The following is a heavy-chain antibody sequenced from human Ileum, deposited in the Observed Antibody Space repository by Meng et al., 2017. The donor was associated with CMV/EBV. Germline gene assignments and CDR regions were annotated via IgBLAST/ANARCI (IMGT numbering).Heavy chain of an antibody. CDR1: GFTFSSYS. CDR3: ARYCSSTSCYGGNWFDP. CDR2: ISSSSYI. D-gene: IGHD2-2*01. Sequence: GESLKISCAASGFTFSSYSMNWVRQAPGKGLEWVSSISSSSYIYYADSVKGRFTISRDNAKNSLYLQMNSLRAEDTAVYYCARYCSSTSCYGGNWFDPWGQGTLVTVSS. V-gene: IGHV3-21*01. J-gene: IGHJ5*02.